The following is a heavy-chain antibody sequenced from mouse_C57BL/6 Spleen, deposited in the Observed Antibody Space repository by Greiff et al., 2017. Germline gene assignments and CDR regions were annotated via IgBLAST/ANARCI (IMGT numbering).Heavy chain of an antibody. CDR3: AREGTLDY. Sequence: VQLQQSGAELVKPGASVKISCKASVYAFSSYWMNWVKQRPGKGLDWIGQIYPGDGDTIYNGQFTGKATLTAANSSSTAYMRLRSLTSEDSAVYFCAREGTLDYWGQGTTLAGS. CDR2: IYPGDGDT. J-gene: IGHJ2*01. V-gene: IGHV1-80*01. CDR1: VYAFSSYW.